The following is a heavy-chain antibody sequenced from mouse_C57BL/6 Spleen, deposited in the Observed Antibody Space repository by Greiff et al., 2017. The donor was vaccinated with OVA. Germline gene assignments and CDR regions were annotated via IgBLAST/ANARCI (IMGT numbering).Heavy chain of an antibody. D-gene: IGHD1-1*01. J-gene: IGHJ2*01. V-gene: IGHV1-69*01. CDR2: IDPSDSYT. CDR1: GYTFTSYW. Sequence: QVQLKQPGAELVMPGASVKLSCKASGYTFTSYWMHWVKQRPGQGLEWIGEIDPSDSYTNYNQKFKGKSTLTVDKSSSTAYMQLSSLTSEDAAVYYGARNYYGSRDYWGQGTTLTVSS. CDR3: ARNYYGSRDY.